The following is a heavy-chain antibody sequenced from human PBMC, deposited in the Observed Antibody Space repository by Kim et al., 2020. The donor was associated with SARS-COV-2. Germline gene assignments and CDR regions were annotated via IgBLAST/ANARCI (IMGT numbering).Heavy chain of an antibody. CDR3: ARVKGSSWYDAGKISDAFDI. CDR2: IIPIFGTA. D-gene: IGHD6-13*01. CDR1: GGTFSSYA. J-gene: IGHJ3*02. Sequence: SVKVSCKASGGTFSSYAISWVRQAPGQGLEWMGGIIPIFGTANYAQKFQGRVTITADESMSTAYMELSSLRSEDTAVYYCARVKGSSWYDAGKISDAFDIWGQGTMVTVSS. V-gene: IGHV1-69*13.